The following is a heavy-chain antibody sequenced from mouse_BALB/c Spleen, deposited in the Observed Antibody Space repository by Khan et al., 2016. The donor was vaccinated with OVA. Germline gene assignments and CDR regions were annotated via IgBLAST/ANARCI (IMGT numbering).Heavy chain of an antibody. CDR3: ARPPITTVVATSYWFFDV. D-gene: IGHD1-1*01. V-gene: IGHV5-9-3*01. CDR1: GFTFSTYA. J-gene: IGHJ1*01. Sequence: EVKLMESGGGLVKSGGSLKLSCAASGFTFSTYAMSWVRQTPEKRLEWVATISTGDTYTYYPDSVKGRFTISRDNAKNTLYLHMSSLRSEDTAMNYCARPPITTVVATSYWFFDVWGEGTTVTVST. CDR2: ISTGDTYT.